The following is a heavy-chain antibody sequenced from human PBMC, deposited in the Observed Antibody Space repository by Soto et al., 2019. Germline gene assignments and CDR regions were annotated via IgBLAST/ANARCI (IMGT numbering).Heavy chain of an antibody. CDR2: ISYDGSNK. CDR3: AKGDYYGSGSYYRSYYYYYGMDV. J-gene: IGHJ6*02. Sequence: QVQLVESGGGVVQPGRSLRLSCAASGFTFSSYGMHWVRQAPGKGLEWVAVISYDGSNKYYADSVKGRFTISRDNSKNTLYLQMNSLRAEDTAVYYCAKGDYYGSGSYYRSYYYYYGMDVWGQGTTVTVSS. V-gene: IGHV3-30*18. D-gene: IGHD3-10*01. CDR1: GFTFSSYG.